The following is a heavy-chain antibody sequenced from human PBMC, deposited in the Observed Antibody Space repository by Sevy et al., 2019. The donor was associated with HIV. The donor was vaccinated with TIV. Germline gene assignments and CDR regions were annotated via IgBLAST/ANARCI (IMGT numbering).Heavy chain of an antibody. CDR3: ARGTRYGGSYYLGDDAFDI. V-gene: IGHV3-13*01. Sequence: GESLKISCAASGFTFRSYDMRWVRQATGKGLEWVSAIGSAGDTYYPGSVKGRFTISRENAKNSLYLQMNSLRAGDTAVYYCARGTRYGGSYYLGDDAFDIWGQGTMVTVSS. D-gene: IGHD1-26*01. J-gene: IGHJ3*02. CDR1: GFTFRSYD. CDR2: IGSAGDT.